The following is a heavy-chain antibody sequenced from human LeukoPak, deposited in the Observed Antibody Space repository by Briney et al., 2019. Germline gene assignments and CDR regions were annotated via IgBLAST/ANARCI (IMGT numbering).Heavy chain of an antibody. CDR1: GFTFSSSW. CDR3: VRAHHPGGWFDP. Sequence: GGSLRLSCAASGFTFSSSWMTWVRQAPGKGLEWVASINQDGGEIHYVDSVKGRFTISRDNAKNSLYLQMNSLTAGDTAVHYCVRAHHPGGWFDPWGQGTLVTVSS. D-gene: IGHD3-10*01. J-gene: IGHJ5*02. V-gene: IGHV3-7*04. CDR2: INQDGGEI.